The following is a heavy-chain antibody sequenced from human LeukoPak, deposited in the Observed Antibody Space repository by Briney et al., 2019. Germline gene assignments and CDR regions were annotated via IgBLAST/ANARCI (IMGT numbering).Heavy chain of an antibody. J-gene: IGHJ6*02. Sequence: GGSLRLSCAASGFTFSSYAMHWVRQAPGKGLEWVAVISYDGSNKYYADSVKGRFTISRDNSKNTLYLQMNSLRAEDTAVYYCARDPSAYYYDSSGARAYYCGMDVWGQGTTVTVSS. CDR1: GFTFSSYA. CDR2: ISYDGSNK. CDR3: ARDPSAYYYDSSGARAYYCGMDV. D-gene: IGHD3-22*01. V-gene: IGHV3-30*04.